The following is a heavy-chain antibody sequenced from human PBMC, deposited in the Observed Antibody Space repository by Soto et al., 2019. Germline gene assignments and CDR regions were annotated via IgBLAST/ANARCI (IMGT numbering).Heavy chain of an antibody. D-gene: IGHD1-7*01. CDR1: GGSISIYY. V-gene: IGHV4-59*01. CDR3: ARGLRVLELRN. Sequence: SETLSLTCTVSGGSISIYYWSWIRQPPGKGLEWIGYIYYSGSTNYNPSLKSRVTISVDTSKNQFSLKLSSVTAADTAVYYCARGLRVLELRNWGQGTLVTVSS. CDR2: IYYSGST. J-gene: IGHJ4*02.